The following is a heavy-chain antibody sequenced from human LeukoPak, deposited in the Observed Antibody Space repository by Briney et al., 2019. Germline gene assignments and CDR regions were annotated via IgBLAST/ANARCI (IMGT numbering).Heavy chain of an antibody. D-gene: IGHD2-15*01. Sequence: GGSLRLSCAASGFTFSSYAMTWVRQAPGKGLEWVSAISGGGGSTYYADSVKGRFTVSRDNSKNTLYLHMNSLRADDTAAYYCAREATPSDWGQGTLVTVSS. CDR1: GFTFSSYA. CDR3: AREATPSD. J-gene: IGHJ4*02. V-gene: IGHV3-23*01. CDR2: ISGGGGST.